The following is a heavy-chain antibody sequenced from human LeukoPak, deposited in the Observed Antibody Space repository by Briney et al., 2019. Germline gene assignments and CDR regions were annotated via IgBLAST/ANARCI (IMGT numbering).Heavy chain of an antibody. J-gene: IGHJ4*02. V-gene: IGHV4-38-2*02. D-gene: IGHD3-9*01. Sequence: SEALSLTCTVSGYSISSGYYWGWIRQPPGKGLEWIGSIYHSGSTYYNPSLKSRVTISVDTSKNQFSLKLSSVTAADTAVYYCARVRYFDWLALDYWGQGTLVTVSS. CDR1: GYSISSGYY. CDR2: IYHSGST. CDR3: ARVRYFDWLALDY.